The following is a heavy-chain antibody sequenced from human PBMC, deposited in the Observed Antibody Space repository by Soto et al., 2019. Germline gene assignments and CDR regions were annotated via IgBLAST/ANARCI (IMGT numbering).Heavy chain of an antibody. V-gene: IGHV1-8*01. CDR1: GYTFTSYD. J-gene: IGHJ6*02. CDR2: MNPNSGNT. D-gene: IGHD6-13*01. Sequence: QVQLVQSGAEVKKPGASVKVSCKASGYTFTSYDINWVRQATGQGLEWMGWMNPNSGNTGYAQKFQGRVTMTRNTSISTAYMELSSLRSEDTAVYYCARRGYSSSWYSYYYDGMDVWGQGTTVTVSS. CDR3: ARRGYSSSWYSYYYDGMDV.